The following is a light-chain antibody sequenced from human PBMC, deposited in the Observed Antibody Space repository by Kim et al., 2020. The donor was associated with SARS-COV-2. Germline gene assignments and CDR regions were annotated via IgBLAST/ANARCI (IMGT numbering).Light chain of an antibody. CDR2: GAS. CDR3: QQFHSWPPLT. CDR1: QSISSN. V-gene: IGKV3-15*01. J-gene: IGKJ4*01. Sequence: VSPGERDAPSCRASQSISSNLAWYQQKPGQAPRLLIYGASTRATGVPDRFSGSGSGTDFTLTISRLQSEDFAVYYCQQFHSWPPLTFGGGTKLEIK.